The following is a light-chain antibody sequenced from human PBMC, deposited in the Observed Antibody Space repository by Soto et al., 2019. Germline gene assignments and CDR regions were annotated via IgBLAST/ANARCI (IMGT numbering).Light chain of an antibody. CDR2: DAS. V-gene: IGKV1-5*01. CDR1: QSIGTW. Sequence: DIQMTQSPCTLSASVGDRVTITCRASQSIGTWLAWYQHKPGRAPKLLIYDASTLEGGVPSRFSGSRSGTEFTFTISSLQPDDFATYYCQQYNSYSRAFGQGTKVEIK. CDR3: QQYNSYSRA. J-gene: IGKJ1*01.